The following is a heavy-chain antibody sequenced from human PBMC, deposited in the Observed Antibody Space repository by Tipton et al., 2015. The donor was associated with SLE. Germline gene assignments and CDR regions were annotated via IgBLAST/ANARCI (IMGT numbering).Heavy chain of an antibody. Sequence: TLSLTCTVSGGSISSYYWSWIRQPPGKGLEWIGYIYYSGSTNCNPSLKSRVTISVDTSKNQFSLKLSSVTAADTAVYYCASETYYYGSGTRAFDIWGQGTMVTVSS. CDR2: IYYSGST. D-gene: IGHD3-10*01. CDR3: ASETYYYGSGTRAFDI. CDR1: GGSISSYY. V-gene: IGHV4-59*01. J-gene: IGHJ3*02.